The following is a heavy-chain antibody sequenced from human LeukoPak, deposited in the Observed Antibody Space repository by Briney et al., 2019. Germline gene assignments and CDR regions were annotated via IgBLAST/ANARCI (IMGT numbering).Heavy chain of an antibody. CDR1: GGYISSYY. CDR3: ARVSITMIGNDAFDI. CDR2: IYYSGST. V-gene: IGHV4-59*01. D-gene: IGHD3-22*01. J-gene: IGHJ3*02. Sequence: SETLSLTCTVSGGYISSYYWSWIRQPPGKGLEWIGYIYYSGSTNYNPSLNSRVTISVDTSKNQSSLKLSSVTAADTAVYYCARVSITMIGNDAFDIWGQGTMVTVSS.